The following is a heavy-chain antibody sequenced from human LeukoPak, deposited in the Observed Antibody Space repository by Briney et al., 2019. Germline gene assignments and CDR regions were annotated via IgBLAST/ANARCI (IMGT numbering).Heavy chain of an antibody. D-gene: IGHD3-10*01. Sequence: GGSLRLSCAASGFTFGSCSMNWVRQAPGNGLEWVSSISSSSNYIYYADSVKGRFTISRDNAKHSLYLQMNSLRAEDTAVYYCARGSGVQVWSSLDYWGQGTLVTVSS. V-gene: IGHV3-21*01. J-gene: IGHJ4*02. CDR2: ISSSSNYI. CDR3: ARGSGVQVWSSLDY. CDR1: GFTFGSCS.